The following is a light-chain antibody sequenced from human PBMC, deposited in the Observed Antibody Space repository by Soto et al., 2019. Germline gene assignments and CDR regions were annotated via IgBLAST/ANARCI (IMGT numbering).Light chain of an antibody. CDR3: QQYGSSSWT. CDR2: GAS. J-gene: IGKJ1*01. CDR1: QSVSSSY. V-gene: IGKV3-20*01. Sequence: EIVLTQSPGTLSLSPGERATLSCVASQSVSSSYLAWYQQTPGQAPRLLIHGASSRATGIPDRFSGSGSGTDFTLTISRLEPEDFAVYYCQQYGSSSWTFGQGTKVEI.